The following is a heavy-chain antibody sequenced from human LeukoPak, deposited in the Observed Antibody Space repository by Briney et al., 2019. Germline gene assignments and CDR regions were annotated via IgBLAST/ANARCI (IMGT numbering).Heavy chain of an antibody. J-gene: IGHJ4*02. CDR3: TTDLRYCSSIGCYHVDY. CDR2: IKSITDGGTT. Sequence: PGGSLRLSCAASGFTFSNAWMSWVRQAPGKGLQWVGRIKSITDGGTTDYAAPVKGTFTISRDDSKNTLYLQMNSLKTEDAAVYYCTTDLRYCSSIGCYHVDYWGQGTLVTVSS. D-gene: IGHD2-2*01. CDR1: GFTFSNAW. V-gene: IGHV3-15*01.